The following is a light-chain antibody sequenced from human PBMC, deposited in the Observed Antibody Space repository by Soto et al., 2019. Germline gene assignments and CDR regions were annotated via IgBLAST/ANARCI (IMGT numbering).Light chain of an antibody. Sequence: EMVLTQSPGTLSLSPGERAILSCRASQSVSSYLAWYQQKPGQAPRLLIYAAASRATGVPDRFSGSGSGTDFTLTISRLEPEDFAVYYCQQYGTSPYTFGQGTKVDIK. V-gene: IGKV3-20*01. CDR2: AAA. J-gene: IGKJ2*01. CDR1: QSVSSY. CDR3: QQYGTSPYT.